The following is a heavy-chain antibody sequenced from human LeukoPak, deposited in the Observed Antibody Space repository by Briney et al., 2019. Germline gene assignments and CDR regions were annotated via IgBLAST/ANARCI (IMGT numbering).Heavy chain of an antibody. CDR1: GYSISSGYY. CDR2: IYHSGST. V-gene: IGHV4-38-2*02. D-gene: IGHD4-17*01. J-gene: IGHJ5*02. CDR3: ARDRYGDYSSWFDP. Sequence: KPSETLSLTCTVSGYSISSGYYWGWIRQPPGKGLEWIGSIYHSGSTYYNPSLKSRVTISVDTSKNQFSLKLSSVTAADTAVYYCARDRYGDYSSWFDPWGQGTLVTVSS.